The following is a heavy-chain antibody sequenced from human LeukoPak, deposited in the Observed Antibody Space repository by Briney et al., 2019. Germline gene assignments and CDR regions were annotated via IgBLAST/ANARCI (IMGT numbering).Heavy chain of an antibody. CDR1: GGSISSGGYY. V-gene: IGHV4-31*03. CDR2: IYYSGST. Sequence: PSEALSLTCTVSGGSISSGGYYWSWIRQHPGKGLEWIGYIYYSGSTYYNPSLKSRVTISVDTSKNQFSLKLSSVTAADTAVYYCASAVLRYFDWLGNFDYWGQGTLVTVSS. D-gene: IGHD3-9*01. J-gene: IGHJ4*02. CDR3: ASAVLRYFDWLGNFDY.